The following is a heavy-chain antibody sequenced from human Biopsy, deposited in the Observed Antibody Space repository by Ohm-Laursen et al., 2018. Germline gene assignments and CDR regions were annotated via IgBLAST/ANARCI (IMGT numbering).Heavy chain of an antibody. J-gene: IGHJ5*01. CDR1: YGSISGHF. Sequence: SETLSLTCAVTYGSISGHFWSWIRQAPGKGLEWIASIYYSGTTNKNPSLKSRVTISVDTSKRQFYLELSSVTAADTAIYYCARVRGGFLEWFDYWGQGTLITASS. CDR2: IYYSGTT. D-gene: IGHD3-3*01. CDR3: ARVRGGFLEWFDY. V-gene: IGHV4-59*11.